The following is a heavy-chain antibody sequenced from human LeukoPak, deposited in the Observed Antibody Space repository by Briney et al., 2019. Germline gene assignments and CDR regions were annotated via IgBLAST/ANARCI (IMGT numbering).Heavy chain of an antibody. V-gene: IGHV4-34*01. Sequence: SETLSLTCAVYGGSFSGYYWSWIRQPPGKGLGWIGEINHSGSTNYNPSLKSRVTISVDTSKNQFSLKLSSVTAADTAVYYCARGRFYYYGSGSFVFDYWGQGTLVTVSS. D-gene: IGHD3-10*01. J-gene: IGHJ4*02. CDR1: GGSFSGYY. CDR3: ARGRFYYYGSGSFVFDY. CDR2: INHSGST.